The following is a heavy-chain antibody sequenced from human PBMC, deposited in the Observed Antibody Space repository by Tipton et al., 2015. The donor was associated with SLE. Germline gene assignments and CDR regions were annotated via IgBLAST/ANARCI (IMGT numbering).Heavy chain of an antibody. CDR1: GDSVKRRY. CDR2: RFHYGNI. Sequence: TLSLTCTVSGDSVKRRYWIWVRQPAGRGLEWLAYRFHYGNINYNPSLKTRLTMSVDTSRDQFSLTLNSVTAADTGIHYCARGREWNWSPYYMDVWGKGTTVTVSS. D-gene: IGHD1-1*01. V-gene: IGHV4-59*02. J-gene: IGHJ6*03. CDR3: ARGREWNWSPYYMDV.